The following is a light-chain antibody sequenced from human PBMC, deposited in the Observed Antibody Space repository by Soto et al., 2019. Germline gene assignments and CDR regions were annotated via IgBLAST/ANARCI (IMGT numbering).Light chain of an antibody. CDR3: QQSYNTSLT. CDR2: SAS. J-gene: IGKJ4*01. Sequence: DIPMTQSPSSLSASVGDRITITCRASQNVGRYLTWYQQRSGEAPKRLIYSASKLQSGVSSRFSGSGSGTDFTLTISSLQPEDFATYFCQQSYNTSLTFGGGTVVEI. CDR1: QNVGRY. V-gene: IGKV1-39*01.